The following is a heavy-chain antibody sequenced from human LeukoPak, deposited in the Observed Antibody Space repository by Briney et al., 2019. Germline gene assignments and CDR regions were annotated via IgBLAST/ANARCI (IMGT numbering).Heavy chain of an antibody. D-gene: IGHD1-14*01. V-gene: IGHV1-18*01. Sequence: ASVKVSCNTSGYTFTSYGISWVRQAAGQGLEYMGWINTYNGHTNYAQKLQGRVTVTTDPSTSTAYLELRSLRSDDTAVYYCARDGPRGYFQHWGQGTLITVSS. CDR1: GYTFTSYG. CDR2: INTYNGHT. CDR3: ARDGPRGYFQH. J-gene: IGHJ1*01.